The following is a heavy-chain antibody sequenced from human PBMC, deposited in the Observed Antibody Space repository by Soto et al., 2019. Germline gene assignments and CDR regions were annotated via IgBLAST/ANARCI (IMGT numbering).Heavy chain of an antibody. CDR1: GFTFSRYW. J-gene: IGHJ3*02. D-gene: IGHD5-18*01. CDR3: ARGDTPMITGIDSFDI. V-gene: IGHV3-7*01. Sequence: PGGSLRLSCAASGFTFSRYWMNWVRQAPGKGLEWVANIKQDGTEKNYVDSVKGRFTISRDNARNSLYLQMDSLRAEDTAVYFCARGDTPMITGIDSFDIWGQVTIVTVSS. CDR2: IKQDGTEK.